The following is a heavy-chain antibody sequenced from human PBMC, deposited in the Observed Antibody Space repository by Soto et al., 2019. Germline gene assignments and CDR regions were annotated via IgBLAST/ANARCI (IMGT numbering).Heavy chain of an antibody. Sequence: XVSLRLSCAASGFTFSSYAMSWVRQAAGKGLEWVSAISGSGGSTYYADSVKGRFTISRDNSKNTLYLQMNSLRAEDTAVYYCAKDKVVAATPDWFDPWGQGTLVTVSS. CDR1: GFTFSSYA. CDR2: ISGSGGST. D-gene: IGHD2-15*01. V-gene: IGHV3-23*01. CDR3: AKDKVVAATPDWFDP. J-gene: IGHJ5*02.